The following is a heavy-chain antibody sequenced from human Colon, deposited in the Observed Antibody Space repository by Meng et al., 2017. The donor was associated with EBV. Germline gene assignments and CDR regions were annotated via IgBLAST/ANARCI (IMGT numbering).Heavy chain of an antibody. CDR1: GFTFSNFG. J-gene: IGHJ4*02. D-gene: IGHD6-19*01. Sequence: EVQVLESXXGLVQXGGSLRLSCAASGFTFSNFGMSWVRQAPGKGLEWVSTITSSGDATYYADSVKGRFTVSRDNSKNTLYLQMNSLRAEDTAVYYCAKRPAVPASYYFDDWGQGTLVTVSS. CDR3: AKRPAVPASYYFDD. V-gene: IGHV3-23*01. CDR2: ITSSGDAT.